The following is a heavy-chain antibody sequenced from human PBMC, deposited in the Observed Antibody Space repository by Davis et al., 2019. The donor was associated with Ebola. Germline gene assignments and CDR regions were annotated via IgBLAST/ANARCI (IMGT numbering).Heavy chain of an antibody. V-gene: IGHV4-30-4*07. Sequence: SETLSLTCAVSGGSISSGGYSWSWIRQPPGKGLEWIGYIYYSGSTYYNPSLKSRVTISVDTSKNQFSLKLSSVTAADTAVYYCARVPPDCTNGVCYTPHYYYGMDVWGQGTTVTVSS. D-gene: IGHD2-8*01. J-gene: IGHJ6*02. CDR2: IYYSGST. CDR3: ARVPPDCTNGVCYTPHYYYGMDV. CDR1: GGSISSGGYS.